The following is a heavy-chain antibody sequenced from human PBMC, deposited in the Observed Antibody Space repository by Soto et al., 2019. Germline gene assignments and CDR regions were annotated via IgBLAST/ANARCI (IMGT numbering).Heavy chain of an antibody. D-gene: IGHD3-10*01. J-gene: IGHJ4*02. Sequence: GESLKISCAASGFTFSNAWMSWVRQAPGKGLEWVGRIKSKTDGGTTDYAAPVKGRFTISRDDSKNTLYLQMNSLKTEDTAVYYCTTAPGADYYGSGSYYNPSPFDYWGQGTLVTVSS. CDR2: IKSKTDGGTT. CDR3: TTAPGADYYGSGSYYNPSPFDY. V-gene: IGHV3-15*01. CDR1: GFTFSNAW.